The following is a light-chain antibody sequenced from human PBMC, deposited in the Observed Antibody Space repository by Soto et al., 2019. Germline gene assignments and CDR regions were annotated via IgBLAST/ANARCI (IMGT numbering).Light chain of an antibody. CDR2: EVS. CDR1: SSDVGAYNY. J-gene: IGLJ1*01. V-gene: IGLV2-8*01. CDR3: SSYGGSNNFGV. Sequence: QSALTQPPSASGSPGQSVTISCTGTSSDVGAYNYVSWYQQHPGKVPKLMMYEVSKRPSGVPDRFSGSKSGNTVSLTVSGLQAEDEADYYCSSYGGSNNFGVFGTGTKLTVL.